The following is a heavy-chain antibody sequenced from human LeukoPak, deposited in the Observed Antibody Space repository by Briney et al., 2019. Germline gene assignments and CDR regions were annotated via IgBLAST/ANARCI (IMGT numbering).Heavy chain of an antibody. V-gene: IGHV1-69*13. Sequence: SVKVSCKASGGTFSSYAISWVRQAPGQGLEWMGGIIPIFGTANYAQKFQGRVTITADESTSTAYMELSSLRSEDTAVYYCATGSTVAATLQYYFDYWGQGTLVTVSS. CDR3: ATGSTVAATLQYYFDY. CDR1: GGTFSSYA. CDR2: IIPIFGTA. J-gene: IGHJ4*02. D-gene: IGHD2-15*01.